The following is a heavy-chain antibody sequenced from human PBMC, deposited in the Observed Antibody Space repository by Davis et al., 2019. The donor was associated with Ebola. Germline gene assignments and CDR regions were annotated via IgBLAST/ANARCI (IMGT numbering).Heavy chain of an antibody. D-gene: IGHD1-26*01. Sequence: PSETLSLTCAVYGGSFSGYYWSWIRQPPGKGLEWIGEINHSGSTNYNPSLKSRVTISVDTSKNQFSLKLSSVTAADTAVYYCARQGRRIVGASGYYGMDVWGQGTTVTVSS. J-gene: IGHJ6*02. V-gene: IGHV4-34*01. CDR2: INHSGST. CDR3: ARQGRRIVGASGYYGMDV. CDR1: GGSFSGYY.